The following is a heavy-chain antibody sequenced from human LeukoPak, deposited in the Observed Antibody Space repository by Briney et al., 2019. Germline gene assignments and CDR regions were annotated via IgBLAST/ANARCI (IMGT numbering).Heavy chain of an antibody. V-gene: IGHV4-59*08. Sequence: PSETLSLTCTVSGGSISSYYWSWIRQPPGKGLEWIGYIYCSGSTNYNPSLKSRVTISVDTSKNQSSLKLSSVTAADTAVYYCARRVTFGPYGDYDVWGQGTLVTVSS. CDR3: ARRVTFGPYGDYDV. J-gene: IGHJ4*02. CDR2: IYCSGST. D-gene: IGHD4-17*01. CDR1: GGSISSYY.